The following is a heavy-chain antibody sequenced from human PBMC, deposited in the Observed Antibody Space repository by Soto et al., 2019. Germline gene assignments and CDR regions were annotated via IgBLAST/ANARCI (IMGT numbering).Heavy chain of an antibody. J-gene: IGHJ4*02. D-gene: IGHD3-10*01. CDR1: LYSFNGYY. CDR2: INPNSGGT. Sequence: ASVQVSSKPSLYSFNGYYLHWLQQAPGQGLEWMGWINPNSGGTNYAKRFQGRVTMTRDTSIRTAYMELSRLRSDDTGMYYCARDRTFAAFDFWGQGTLVTVSS. CDR3: ARDRTFAAFDF. V-gene: IGHV1-2*02.